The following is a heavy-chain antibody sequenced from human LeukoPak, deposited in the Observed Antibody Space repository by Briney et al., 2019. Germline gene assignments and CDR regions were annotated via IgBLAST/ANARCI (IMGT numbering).Heavy chain of an antibody. D-gene: IGHD3-3*01. CDR3: ARGDFANAFDI. J-gene: IGHJ3*02. Sequence: ASVKVSCKTSGYTFTSYAMHWVRQAPGQGLEWMGWISAYNGNTNYAQKLQGRVTMTTDTSTSTAYMELRSLRSDDTAVYYCARGDFANAFDIWGQGTMVTVSS. CDR2: ISAYNGNT. V-gene: IGHV1-18*01. CDR1: GYTFTSYA.